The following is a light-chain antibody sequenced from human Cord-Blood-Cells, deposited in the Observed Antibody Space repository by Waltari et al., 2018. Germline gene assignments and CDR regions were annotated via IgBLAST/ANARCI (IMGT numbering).Light chain of an antibody. V-gene: IGKV3-20*01. J-gene: IGKJ4*01. CDR1: QSVSSSY. CDR2: GAS. Sequence: ATLSCRASQSVSSSYLAWYQQKPGQAPRLLIYGASRRATGIPDRFSGSGSGTDFTLTSIRLEPEDFAVYYCQQYGSSPPLTFGGGTKVEIK. CDR3: QQYGSSPPLT.